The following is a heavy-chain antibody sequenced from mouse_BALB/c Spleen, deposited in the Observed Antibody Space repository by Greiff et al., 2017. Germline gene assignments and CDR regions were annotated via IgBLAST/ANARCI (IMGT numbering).Heavy chain of an antibody. Sequence: EVNLVESGGGLVQPGGSRKLSCAASGFTFSSFGMHWVRQAPEKGLEWVAYISSGSSTIYYADTVKGRFTISRDNPKNTLFLQMTSLRSEDTAMYYCARRGTTVVDWYFDVWGAGTTVTVSS. V-gene: IGHV5-17*02. D-gene: IGHD1-1*01. CDR3: ARRGTTVVDWYFDV. CDR1: GFTFSSFG. CDR2: ISSGSSTI. J-gene: IGHJ1*01.